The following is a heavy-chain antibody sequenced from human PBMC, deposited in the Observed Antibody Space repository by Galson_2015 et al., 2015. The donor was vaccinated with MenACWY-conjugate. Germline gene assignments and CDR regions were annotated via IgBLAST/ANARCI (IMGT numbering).Heavy chain of an antibody. J-gene: IGHJ6*02. V-gene: IGHV3-48*04. D-gene: IGHD6-13*01. CDR3: VRHSGIAGTGTRRMDV. CDR1: GFTFSSYR. Sequence: SLRLSCAASGFTFSSYRMNWVRQAPGKGLEWVSYISSSSSTIYYADSVKGRLTISRDNAKNSVYLQMNSLRAEDMAVYHCVRHSGIAGTGTRRMDVWGQGTTVTVSS. CDR2: ISSSSSTI.